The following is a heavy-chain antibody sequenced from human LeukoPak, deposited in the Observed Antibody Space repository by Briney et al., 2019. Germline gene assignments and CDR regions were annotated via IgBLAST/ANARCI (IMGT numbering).Heavy chain of an antibody. CDR3: TTGDSPSGGYFEY. V-gene: IGHV1-24*01. J-gene: IGHJ4*02. CDR1: GYTLTELS. D-gene: IGHD2-21*02. CDR2: FDPEDGKT. Sequence: ASVKVSCKVSGYTLTELSMHWVRQAPGKGLEWMGGFDPEDGKTIYAQEFHGRVTMTEDTSTDTAYMELISLISEDTAVYYCTTGDSPSGGYFEYWGQGTLVTVSS.